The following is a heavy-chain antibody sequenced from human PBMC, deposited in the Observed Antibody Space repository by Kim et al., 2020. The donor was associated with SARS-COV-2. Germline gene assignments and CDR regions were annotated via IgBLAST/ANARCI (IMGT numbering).Heavy chain of an antibody. D-gene: IGHD2-2*01. V-gene: IGHV4-39*07. Sequence: NPSLKGRVTISVDTSKNQFSLKLSSVTAADTAVYYCARLKFQLPKTLFDFWGQGTLVTVSS. CDR3: ARLKFQLPKTLFDF. J-gene: IGHJ4*02.